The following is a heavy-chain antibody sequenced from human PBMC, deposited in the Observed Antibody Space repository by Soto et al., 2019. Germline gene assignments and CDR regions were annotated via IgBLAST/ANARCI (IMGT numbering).Heavy chain of an antibody. V-gene: IGHV4-34*01. D-gene: IGHD3-10*01. Sequence: PSETLSLTCAVYGGSFSGYYWSWIRQPPGKGLEWIGEINHSGSTNYNPSLKSRVTISVDTSKNQFSLKLSSVTAADTAVYYCAGEERITMVRGFIPRRPGPGMDVWGKGTTGTVSS. CDR3: AGEERITMVRGFIPRRPGPGMDV. CDR1: GGSFSGYY. J-gene: IGHJ6*04. CDR2: INHSGST.